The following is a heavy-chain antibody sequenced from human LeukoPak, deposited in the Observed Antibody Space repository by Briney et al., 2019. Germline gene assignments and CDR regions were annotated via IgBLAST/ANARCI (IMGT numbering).Heavy chain of an antibody. V-gene: IGHV3-23*01. J-gene: IGHJ3*02. CDR3: AKSITAAGTYAFDI. D-gene: IGHD6-13*01. CDR1: GFTFSSYA. CDR2: IRGNGGTT. Sequence: QPGGSLRLSCAASGFTFSSYAMSWVRQAPGKGLEWVSAIRGNGGTTDCVDSVRGRFIISRDNSRNTLYLQMNSLRAEDTAVYYCAKSITAAGTYAFDIWGQGTVVTVSS.